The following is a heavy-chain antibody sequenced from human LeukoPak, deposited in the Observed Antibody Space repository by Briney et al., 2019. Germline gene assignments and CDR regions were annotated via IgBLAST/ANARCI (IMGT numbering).Heavy chain of an antibody. Sequence: SETLSLTCTVSGGSISSSNFYWGWIRQPPGKGLEGIGYIYHSGSTYYNPCLKSRVTISVDRSKNQFSLKLSSVTAADTAVYYCARVTYDSSGYYEGYWFDPWGQGTLVTVSS. CDR3: ARVTYDSSGYYEGYWFDP. D-gene: IGHD3-22*01. CDR2: IYHSGST. V-gene: IGHV4-39*07. CDR1: GGSISSSNFY. J-gene: IGHJ5*02.